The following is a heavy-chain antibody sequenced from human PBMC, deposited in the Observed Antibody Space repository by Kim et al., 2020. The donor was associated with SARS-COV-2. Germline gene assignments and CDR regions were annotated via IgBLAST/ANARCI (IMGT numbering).Heavy chain of an antibody. D-gene: IGHD6-13*01. J-gene: IGHJ4*02. CDR3: ANRDIRWYFNY. Sequence: YADSVRGRFTICRDNSRGTVYMHLASLRAEDTAIYFCANRDIRWYFNYWGQGTLVTVSS. V-gene: IGHV3-23*01.